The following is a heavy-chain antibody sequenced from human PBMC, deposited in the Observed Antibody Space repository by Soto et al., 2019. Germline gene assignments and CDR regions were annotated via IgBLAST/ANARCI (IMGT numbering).Heavy chain of an antibody. J-gene: IGHJ4*02. CDR1: GGTFSSYA. V-gene: IGHV1-69*13. Sequence: GASVTVSCQASGGTFSSYAISWVRQAPGQGLEWMGGIIPIFGTANYAQKFQGRVTITADESTSTAYMELSSLRSEDTAVYYCASPTSPTRGYSYGYFDYWGQGTLVTVSS. CDR3: ASPTSPTRGYSYGYFDY. CDR2: IIPIFGTA. D-gene: IGHD5-18*01.